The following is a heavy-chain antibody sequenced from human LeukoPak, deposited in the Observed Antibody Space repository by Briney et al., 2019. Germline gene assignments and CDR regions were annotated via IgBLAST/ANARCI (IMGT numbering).Heavy chain of an antibody. J-gene: IGHJ6*02. CDR1: GGTFISYA. Sequence: SVKVSCKASGGTFISYAISWVRQAPGQGLEWMGGIIPIFGTANYAQKFQGRVTITADESTSTAYMELSSLRSEDTAVYYCARDPVYGSLMDVWGQGTTVTVSS. CDR2: IIPIFGTA. CDR3: ARDPVYGSLMDV. D-gene: IGHD2-8*01. V-gene: IGHV1-69*13.